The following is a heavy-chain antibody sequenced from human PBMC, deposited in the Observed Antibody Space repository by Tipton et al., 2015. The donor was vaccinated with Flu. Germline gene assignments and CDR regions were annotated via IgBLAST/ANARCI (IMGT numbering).Heavy chain of an antibody. D-gene: IGHD1-26*01. J-gene: IGHJ4*02. CDR1: GASISSESYY. Sequence: TLSLTCTVSGASISSESYYWGRIRQPPGKGLEWIGNIYHSGSTNYNPSLKSRVTISLDKSKNQFSLNLSSVTAADTAVYYCACRGSCYHWGQGTLVTVSS. CDR2: IYHSGST. V-gene: IGHV4-39*07. CDR3: ACRGSCYH.